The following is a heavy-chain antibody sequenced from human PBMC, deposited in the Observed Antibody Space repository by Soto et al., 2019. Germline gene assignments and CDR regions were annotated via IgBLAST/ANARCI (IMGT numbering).Heavy chain of an antibody. D-gene: IGHD2-15*01. CDR2: INPNSGGT. Sequence: ASVKVSCKASGYTFTGYYMHWVRQAPGQGLEWMGWINPNSGGTNYAQKFQGRVTMTRDTSISTAYMELSRLRSDDTAVYCCASARRRCSGGSCYAAFVIWGQGTMATVSS. CDR3: ASARRRCSGGSCYAAFVI. CDR1: GYTFTGYY. V-gene: IGHV1-2*02. J-gene: IGHJ3*02.